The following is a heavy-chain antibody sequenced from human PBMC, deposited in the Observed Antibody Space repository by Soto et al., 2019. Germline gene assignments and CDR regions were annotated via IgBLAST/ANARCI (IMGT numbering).Heavy chain of an antibody. D-gene: IGHD3-22*01. CDR3: AKPAPRAFLVVIKWNWFDP. V-gene: IGHV3-23*01. Sequence: GGSLRLSCAAPGFSLRDYAMSWVRQAPGKGLEWVSAISGSGGSTYFADSVKGRFTISRDNSKNTLYLQMNSLRAEDTAVYYCAKPAPRAFLVVIKWNWFDPWGQGTLVTVSS. CDR2: ISGSGGST. CDR1: GFSLRDYA. J-gene: IGHJ5*02.